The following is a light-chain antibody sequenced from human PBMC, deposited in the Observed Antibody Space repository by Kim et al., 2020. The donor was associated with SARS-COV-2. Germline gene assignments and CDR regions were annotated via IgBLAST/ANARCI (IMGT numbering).Light chain of an antibody. J-gene: IGKJ4*01. CDR2: DAS. CDR3: QQRGNWPLT. CDR1: QSVSSY. V-gene: IGKV3-11*01. Sequence: WSPGERATLSCRASQSVSSYFAWYQQKPGRAPRLLIYDASNRATGIPARFSGGGAGTDFTITIGSLEPEDFAVYYCQQRGNWPLTFGGGTKVDIK.